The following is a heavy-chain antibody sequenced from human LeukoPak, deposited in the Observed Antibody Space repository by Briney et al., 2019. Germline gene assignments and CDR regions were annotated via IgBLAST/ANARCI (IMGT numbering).Heavy chain of an antibody. J-gene: IGHJ4*02. V-gene: IGHV3-23*01. CDR2: ISGSGGST. Sequence: GGSLRLSCVASGFTFSSYAMSWVRQAPGEGLEWVSGISGSGGSTYDADSVKGRFTISRDNSNNTLYLQMNSLRAEDTAVYYCAKDAVLRYFDWLLKYYFDYWGQGTLVTVSS. D-gene: IGHD3-9*01. CDR3: AKDAVLRYFDWLLKYYFDY. CDR1: GFTFSSYA.